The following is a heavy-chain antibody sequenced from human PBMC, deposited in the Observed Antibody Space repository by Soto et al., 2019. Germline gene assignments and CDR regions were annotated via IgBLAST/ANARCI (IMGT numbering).Heavy chain of an antibody. Sequence: GGSLRLSCAASGFTFSSYAMSWVRQAPGKGLEWVSAISGSGGSTYYADSVKGRFTISSDNSKNTLYLEMNSLRAEDTAVYYCAKDNDYDSLTGAYNWFDPWGQGTLVTVSS. V-gene: IGHV3-23*01. D-gene: IGHD3-9*01. CDR3: AKDNDYDSLTGAYNWFDP. J-gene: IGHJ5*02. CDR2: ISGSGGST. CDR1: GFTFSSYA.